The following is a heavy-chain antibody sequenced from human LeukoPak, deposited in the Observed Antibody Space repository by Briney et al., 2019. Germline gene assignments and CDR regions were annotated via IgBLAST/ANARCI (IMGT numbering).Heavy chain of an antibody. CDR2: IKEDGSAK. D-gene: IGHD6-19*01. V-gene: IGHV3-7*01. CDR3: YGAVAGDDFDY. Sequence: GGSLRLSCAASGCTFSNYWMGWVRQAPGKGLEWVANIKEDGSAKYYVDSVKGRFTISRDNAKNSLYLRMNSLRAEDTAVYYCYGAVAGDDFDYWGQGTLVTVSS. CDR1: GCTFSNYW. J-gene: IGHJ4*02.